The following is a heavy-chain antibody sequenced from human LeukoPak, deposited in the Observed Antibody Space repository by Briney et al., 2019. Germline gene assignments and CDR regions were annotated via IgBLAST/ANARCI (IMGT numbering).Heavy chain of an antibody. CDR1: GYTFTSYD. CDR2: MNPNSGNT. J-gene: IGHJ4*02. V-gene: IGHV1-8*01. CDR3: ARDRAYYGSGSFSGY. D-gene: IGHD3-10*01. Sequence: ASVTVSCKASGYTFTSYDINWVRQATGQGLEWMGWMNPNSGNTGYAQKFQGRVTMTRNTSISTAYMELRSLRSDDTAVYYCARDRAYYGSGSFSGYWGQGTLVTVSS.